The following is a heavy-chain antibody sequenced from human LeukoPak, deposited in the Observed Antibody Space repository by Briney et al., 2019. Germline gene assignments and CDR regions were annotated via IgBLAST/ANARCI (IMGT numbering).Heavy chain of an antibody. Sequence: SETLSLTCTVSGGPISSYYWSWIRQPAGKGLEWIGRIYSGGITNYNPSLKSRVTMSVDTSKNQFSLKLTSVTAADTAVYFCARMYSGTYGGIDYWGQGTLVSVSS. J-gene: IGHJ4*02. CDR2: IYSGGIT. V-gene: IGHV4-4*07. D-gene: IGHD1-26*01. CDR3: ARMYSGTYGGIDY. CDR1: GGPISSYY.